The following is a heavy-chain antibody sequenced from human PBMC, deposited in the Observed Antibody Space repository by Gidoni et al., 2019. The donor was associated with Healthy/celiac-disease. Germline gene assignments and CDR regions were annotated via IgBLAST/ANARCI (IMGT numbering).Heavy chain of an antibody. Sequence: QVQLVQSGAEVKKPGSSVKVSCKASGGTFSSYAISWVRQAPGQGLEWLGGIIPIFGTANYAQKFQGRVTITADESTSTAYMELSSLRSEDTAVYYCARGRVYDYVWGSYRPFDYWGQGTLVTVSS. CDR3: ARGRVYDYVWGSYRPFDY. D-gene: IGHD3-16*02. CDR2: IIPIFGTA. CDR1: GGTFSSYA. J-gene: IGHJ4*02. V-gene: IGHV1-69*01.